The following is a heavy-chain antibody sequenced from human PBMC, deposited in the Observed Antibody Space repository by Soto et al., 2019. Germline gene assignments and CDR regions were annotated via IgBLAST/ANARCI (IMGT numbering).Heavy chain of an antibody. CDR3: AVTGYSSSPGYYGMDV. V-gene: IGHV4-31*03. J-gene: IGHJ6*02. D-gene: IGHD6-6*01. Sequence: PSETLSLTCTVSGGSISSGVYYWIWIRQHPGKVLEWIGYIYYSGSTYYNPSLKSRVTISVDTSKNQFSLKLSSVTAADTAVYYCAVTGYSSSPGYYGMDVWGQGTTVTVSS. CDR2: IYYSGST. CDR1: GGSISSGVYY.